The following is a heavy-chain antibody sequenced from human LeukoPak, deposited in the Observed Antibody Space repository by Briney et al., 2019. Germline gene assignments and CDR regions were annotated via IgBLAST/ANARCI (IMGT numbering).Heavy chain of an antibody. CDR1: GYTFTSHD. D-gene: IGHD3-3*01. Sequence: ASVKVSCKASGYTFTSHDINWVRQATGQGLEWMGWMNPNSGNTGYAQKFQGRVTITRNTSISTAYMELSSLRSEDTAMYYCARLHRPGYDFWSGYPFDPWGQGTLVTVSS. CDR2: MNPNSGNT. J-gene: IGHJ5*02. V-gene: IGHV1-8*03. CDR3: ARLHRPGYDFWSGYPFDP.